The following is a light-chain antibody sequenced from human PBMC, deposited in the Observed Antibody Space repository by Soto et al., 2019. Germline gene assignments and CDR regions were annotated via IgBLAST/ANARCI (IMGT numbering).Light chain of an antibody. CDR1: QSVSNN. J-gene: IGKJ4*01. CDR2: GAS. V-gene: IGKV3-15*01. Sequence: EIVMTQSPATLSVSPGERATLSCRASQSVSNNLAWYQQKPGQAPRLLIYGASTRATGTPARFSGSGSGTEFTLTISSLQSEDFAVYYCQQYNTWSPLTFGRGTKVETK. CDR3: QQYNTWSPLT.